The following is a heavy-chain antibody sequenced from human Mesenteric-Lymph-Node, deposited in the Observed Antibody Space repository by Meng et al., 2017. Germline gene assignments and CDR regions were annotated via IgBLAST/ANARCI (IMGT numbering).Heavy chain of an antibody. V-gene: IGHV1-2*02. CDR2: INPNSGGT. CDR3: AREEEGYGGNSFDY. CDR1: GGTFSSYA. J-gene: IGHJ4*02. D-gene: IGHD4-23*01. Sequence: ASVKVSCKASGGTFSSYAISWVRQAPGQGLEWMGWINPNSGGTNYAQKFQGRVTMTRDTSISTAYMELSRLRSDDTAVYYCAREEEGYGGNSFDYWGQGTLVTVSS.